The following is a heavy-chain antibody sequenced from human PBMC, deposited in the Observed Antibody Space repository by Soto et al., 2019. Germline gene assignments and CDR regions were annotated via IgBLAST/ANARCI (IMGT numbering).Heavy chain of an antibody. Sequence: EVQLVESGGGLVQPGESLRLSCVASGFTFSAFWMTWVRQAPGKGLEWLANIKEDGSETHDLDGRFAISRDNAKNSLYLQLSSLRAEHTAVYYCARLRGDYFDNWGQGTLVTVSS. J-gene: IGHJ4*02. CDR3: ARLRGDYFDN. CDR2: IKEDGSET. CDR1: GFTFSAFW. V-gene: IGHV3-7*01.